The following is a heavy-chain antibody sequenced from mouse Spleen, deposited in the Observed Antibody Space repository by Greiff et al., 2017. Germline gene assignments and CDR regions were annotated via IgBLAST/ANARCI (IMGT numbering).Heavy chain of an antibody. CDR3: ARYYYGSSVYYFDY. CDR2: IYPGSGST. V-gene: IGHV1-55*01. Sequence: QVQLKQPGAELVKPGASVKMSCKASGYTFTSYWITWVKQRPGQGLEWIGDIYPGSGSTNYNEKFKSKATLTVDTSSSTAYMQLSSLTSEDSAVYYCARYYYGSSVYYFDYWGQGTTLTVSS. CDR1: GYTFTSYW. J-gene: IGHJ2*01. D-gene: IGHD1-1*01.